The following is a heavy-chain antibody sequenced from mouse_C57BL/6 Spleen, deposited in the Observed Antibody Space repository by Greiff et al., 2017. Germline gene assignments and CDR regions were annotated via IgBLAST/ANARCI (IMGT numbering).Heavy chain of an antibody. V-gene: IGHV1-82*01. CDR1: GYAFSSSW. J-gene: IGHJ2*01. CDR3: ARGGAYFTTVFDY. Sequence: QVQLQQSGPELVKPGASVKISCKASGYAFSSSWMNWVKQRTGTGLEWIGRIYPGDGDTNYNGKFKGKATLTADKSSSTAYMQLSSLTSEDSAVYFCARGGAYFTTVFDYWGQGTTLTVSS. CDR2: IYPGDGDT. D-gene: IGHD1-1*01.